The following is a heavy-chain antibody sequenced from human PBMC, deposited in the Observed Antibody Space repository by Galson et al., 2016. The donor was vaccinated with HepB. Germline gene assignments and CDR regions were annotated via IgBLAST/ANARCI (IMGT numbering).Heavy chain of an antibody. D-gene: IGHD1-1*01. CDR1: GYTFSTYG. Sequence: SVKVSCKASGYTFSTYGISWVRQAPGQGLEWMGWIGAHNGNTNYEQKFKDRVTMTTDTSTTAAYMELRSLRFDAAAVYYCARDGRNAAGRGIDFWGQGTLVSVSS. CDR2: IGAHNGNT. J-gene: IGHJ4*02. CDR3: ARDGRNAAGRGIDF. V-gene: IGHV1-18*01.